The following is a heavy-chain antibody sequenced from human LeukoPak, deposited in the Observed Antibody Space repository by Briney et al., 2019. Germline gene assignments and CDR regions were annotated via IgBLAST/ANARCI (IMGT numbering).Heavy chain of an antibody. J-gene: IGHJ6*02. Sequence: KASETLSLTCAVSGGSISSSSYYWGWIRQPPGKGLEWIGSIYYSGSTYYNPSLKSRVTISVDTSKNQFSLKLSSVTAADTAVYYCARDWITLGGIESGMDVWGQGTTVTVSS. V-gene: IGHV4-39*07. CDR2: IYYSGST. CDR3: ARDWITLGGIESGMDV. CDR1: GGSISSSSYY. D-gene: IGHD3-16*01.